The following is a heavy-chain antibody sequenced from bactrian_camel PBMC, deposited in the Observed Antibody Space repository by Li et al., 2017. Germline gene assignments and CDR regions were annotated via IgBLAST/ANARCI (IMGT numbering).Heavy chain of an antibody. CDR2: VDIDDRT. D-gene: IGHD2*01. Sequence: VQLVESGGGSVQAGGSLTLSCAASGVVISRLCMGWFRQATGKERESIARVDIDDRTTFSESVKGRFTSSKDKARNTVYLQMNSLKPEDTAMYYCAADAGKYYAAAKAPDMDYRGQGTQVTVS. CDR1: GVVISRLC. J-gene: IGHJ4*01. V-gene: IGHV3S53*01. CDR3: AADAGKYYAAAKAPDMDY.